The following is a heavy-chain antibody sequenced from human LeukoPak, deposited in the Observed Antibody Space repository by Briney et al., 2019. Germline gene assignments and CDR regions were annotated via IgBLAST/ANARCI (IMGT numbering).Heavy chain of an antibody. CDR3: ARGDDSGYYDYFDY. CDR1: GFTVASNY. D-gene: IGHD3-22*01. V-gene: IGHV3-53*01. Sequence: GGSLRLSCVASGFTVASNYLSLLRQAPGKGVAWVSTIYTGGNTYYAASVKGRFTISRDFSKNTVFLHMNSLRAEDTAMYYCARGDDSGYYDYFDYWGQGALVTVSS. J-gene: IGHJ4*02. CDR2: IYTGGNT.